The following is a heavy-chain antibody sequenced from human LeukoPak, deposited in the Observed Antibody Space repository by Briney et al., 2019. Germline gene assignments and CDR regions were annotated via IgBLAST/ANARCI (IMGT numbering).Heavy chain of an antibody. D-gene: IGHD3-10*01. V-gene: IGHV3-30*02. Sequence: GGSLRLSCAASGFTFSSYAMSWVRQAPGKGLEWVAYIQYDGSNEQYADSVKGRFSISRDSSKNILYLQMNSLRAEDTAVYYCATAMVRGTVGGGGSDYWGQGTLVTVSS. CDR1: GFTFSSYA. CDR2: IQYDGSNE. CDR3: ATAMVRGTVGGGGSDY. J-gene: IGHJ4*02.